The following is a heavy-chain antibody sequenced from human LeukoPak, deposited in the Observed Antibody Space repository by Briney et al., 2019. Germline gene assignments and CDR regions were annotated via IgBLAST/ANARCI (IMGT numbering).Heavy chain of an antibody. D-gene: IGHD3-3*01. V-gene: IGHV3-9*01. Sequence: GGSLRLSCAASGFTFDDYAMHWVRQSPGKGLEWVSGISWNSGSKGYADSVKGRFTISRDNAKNSLYLQMNSLRAEDTALYYCAKGPRNYDFWSGYYFYYFDYWGQGTLVTVSS. CDR3: AKGPRNYDFWSGYYFYYFDY. J-gene: IGHJ4*02. CDR1: GFTFDDYA. CDR2: ISWNSGSK.